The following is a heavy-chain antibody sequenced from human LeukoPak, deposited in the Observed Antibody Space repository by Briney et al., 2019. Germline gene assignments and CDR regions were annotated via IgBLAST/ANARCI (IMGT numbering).Heavy chain of an antibody. J-gene: IGHJ5*02. D-gene: IGHD1-1*01. Sequence: SETLSLTCAVYGGSFSGYYWSWIRKPPGKGLEWIGEINHSGSTNYNPSLKSRVTISVDTSTNQFSLKLSSGTAADAAVYYCARPETSSSDWFDPWGQGTLVTVSS. CDR3: ARPETSSSDWFDP. CDR2: INHSGST. CDR1: GGSFSGYY. V-gene: IGHV4-34*01.